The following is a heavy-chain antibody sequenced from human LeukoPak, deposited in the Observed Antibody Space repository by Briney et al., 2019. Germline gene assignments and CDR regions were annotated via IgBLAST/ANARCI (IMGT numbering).Heavy chain of an antibody. CDR1: GYSFTSYW. CDR3: AKLGGYDILIGDAFDI. J-gene: IGHJ3*02. V-gene: IGHV5-51*01. D-gene: IGHD3-9*01. Sequence: GESLKISCKGSGYSFTSYWIGWVRQMPGKGLEWMWVIYPGDSDTRYSPSFQGQVTISADKSITTAYLQWSSLKASDTAMYYCAKLGGYDILIGDAFDIWGQGTMVTVSS. CDR2: IYPGDSDT.